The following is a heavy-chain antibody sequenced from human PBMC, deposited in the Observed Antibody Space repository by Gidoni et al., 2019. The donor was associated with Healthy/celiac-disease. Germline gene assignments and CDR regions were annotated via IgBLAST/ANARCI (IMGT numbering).Heavy chain of an antibody. CDR3: AKDWGLYYYGSGSPLDV. Sequence: EVQLLEPGGGLVQTGGSLRLSCAASGFTFSSYAMSWVRQAPGQGLEWVSAISGSVGSTYYAASVKGRFTISRDNSKNTLYLQMNSLRAEDTAVYYCAKDWGLYYYGSGSPLDVWGKGTTVTVSS. CDR1: GFTFSSYA. J-gene: IGHJ6*04. CDR2: ISGSVGST. V-gene: IGHV3-23*01. D-gene: IGHD3-10*01.